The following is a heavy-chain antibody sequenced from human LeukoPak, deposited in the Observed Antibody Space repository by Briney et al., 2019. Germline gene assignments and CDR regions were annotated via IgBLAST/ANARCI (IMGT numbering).Heavy chain of an antibody. V-gene: IGHV3-30*02. Sequence: GGSLRLSCAASGFTFSSYGMHWVRQAPGKGLEWVAFIRYDGSNKYYADSVKGRFTISRDNSKNTLYLQMNSLRAEDTAVYYCAKDRGSSSWNDLSYFDYWGQGTLVTVSS. CDR1: GFTFSSYG. CDR2: IRYDGSNK. D-gene: IGHD6-13*01. J-gene: IGHJ4*02. CDR3: AKDRGSSSWNDLSYFDY.